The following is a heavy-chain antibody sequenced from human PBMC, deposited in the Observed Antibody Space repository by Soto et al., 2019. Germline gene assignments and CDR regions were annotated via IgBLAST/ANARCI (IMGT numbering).Heavy chain of an antibody. D-gene: IGHD4-17*01. CDR3: TTDPGDYEDF. V-gene: IGHV3-15*01. J-gene: IGHJ4*02. CDR2: IKNKADGGTT. Sequence: GGSLRLSCAASGITFTNAWMSWVRQAPGKGLEWVGRIKNKADGGTTEYAAPVRGRFTISRDDSKNTLFLQMNSLETEDTAVYYCTTDPGDYEDFWGQGTLVTVSS. CDR1: GITFTNAW.